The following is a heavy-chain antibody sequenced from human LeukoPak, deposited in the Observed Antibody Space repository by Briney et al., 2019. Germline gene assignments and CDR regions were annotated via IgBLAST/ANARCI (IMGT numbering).Heavy chain of an antibody. CDR1: GGSISSYY. Sequence: SETLSLTCTVSGGSISSYYWSWIRQLAGKGLEWIGRIYTSGSTNYNPSLKSRVTMSVDTSKNQFSLKLSSVTAADTAVYYCARDILYDFWSGYSIDPIWGQGTLVTVSS. CDR2: IYTSGST. J-gene: IGHJ4*02. V-gene: IGHV4-4*07. D-gene: IGHD3-3*01. CDR3: ARDILYDFWSGYSIDPI.